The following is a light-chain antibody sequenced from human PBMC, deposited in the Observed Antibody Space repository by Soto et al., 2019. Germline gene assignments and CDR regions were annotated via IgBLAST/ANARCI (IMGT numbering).Light chain of an antibody. Sequence: QSVLTQPPSVSGAPGQRVTISCTGSSSNIGAGYDVHWYQQLPGTAPKLLIYGNSNRPSGVPDRFSGSKSGTSASLAITGLQAEDEGDYYCQSSDSSLSGYVFGTGTKRTVL. V-gene: IGLV1-40*01. CDR1: SSNIGAGYD. J-gene: IGLJ1*01. CDR2: GNS. CDR3: QSSDSSLSGYV.